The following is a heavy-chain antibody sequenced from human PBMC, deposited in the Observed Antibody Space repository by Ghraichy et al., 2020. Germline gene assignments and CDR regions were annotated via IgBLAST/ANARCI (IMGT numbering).Heavy chain of an antibody. J-gene: IGHJ4*02. CDR1: GGSVSSGSYY. CDR3: ARIYVSGGYYVAY. V-gene: IGHV4-61*01. Sequence: LETLSLTCTVSGGSVSSGSYYWNWIRQPPGKGLEWIGYIYDSGSTNYNPSLKSRVTISLDTSRNQLSLRLSSVTAADTAVYYCARIYVSGGYYVAYWGQGTQVTVSS. CDR2: IYDSGST. D-gene: IGHD3-10*01.